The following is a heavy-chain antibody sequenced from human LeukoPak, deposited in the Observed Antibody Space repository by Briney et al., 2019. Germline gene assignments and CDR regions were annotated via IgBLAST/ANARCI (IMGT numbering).Heavy chain of an antibody. V-gene: IGHV3-11*01. J-gene: IGHJ4*02. CDR2: ISSSGSTI. D-gene: IGHD3-10*01. Sequence: PGGSLRLSCAASGFTFNDYYMSWIPQAPGKGREWVSYISSSGSTIYYTDSVKGRFTISRENAKISLYLQTTSLRAEDTAVYFCAKRGVVIRGILVIGYHQEAYHYDFWGQGVLVTVSS. CDR3: AKRGVVIRGILVIGYHQEAYHYDF. CDR1: GFTFNDYY.